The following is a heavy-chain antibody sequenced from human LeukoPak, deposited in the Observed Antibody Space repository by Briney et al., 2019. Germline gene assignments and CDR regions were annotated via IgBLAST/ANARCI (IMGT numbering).Heavy chain of an antibody. V-gene: IGHV3-74*01. CDR2: IASDGSST. CDR3: ARGRPHGNDY. D-gene: IGHD4-23*01. Sequence: PGGSLRLSCAASGFTFSSAWMNWVRHAPGKGLVWVSRIASDGSSTTYADSVKGRFSISRDNAKNTLYLQMNSLRVEDTAVYYCARGRPHGNDYWGQGTLVTVSS. J-gene: IGHJ4*02. CDR1: GFTFSSAW.